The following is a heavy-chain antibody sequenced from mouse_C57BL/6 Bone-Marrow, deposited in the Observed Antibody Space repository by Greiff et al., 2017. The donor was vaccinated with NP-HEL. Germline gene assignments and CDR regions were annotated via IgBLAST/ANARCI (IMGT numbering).Heavy chain of an antibody. J-gene: IGHJ3*01. CDR3: ARQRTRFAY. CDR1: GFTFSSYT. Sequence: EVKLVESGGGLVKPGGSLKLSCAASGFTFSSYTMSWVRQTPEKRLEWVATISGGGGNNYYPDSVKGRFTISRDNAKNTLYLQMSRLRSEDTALYYCARQRTRFAYWGQGTLVTVSA. D-gene: IGHD5-1*01. CDR2: ISGGGGNN. V-gene: IGHV5-9*01.